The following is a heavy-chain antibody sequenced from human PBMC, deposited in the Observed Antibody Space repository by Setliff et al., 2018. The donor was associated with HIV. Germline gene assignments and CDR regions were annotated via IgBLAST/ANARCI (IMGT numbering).Heavy chain of an antibody. CDR2: IYASGST. Sequence: LSLTCTVSGGSISSGNYYWNWIRQPAGKGLEWIGHIYASGSTNYNPSLKSRVTISVDTSKNHFSLKLSSVTAADTAVYYCARGSHYYGSGSSYDYWGQGTLVTVSS. V-gene: IGHV4-61*09. J-gene: IGHJ4*02. D-gene: IGHD3-10*01. CDR1: GGSISSGNYY. CDR3: ARGSHYYGSGSSYDY.